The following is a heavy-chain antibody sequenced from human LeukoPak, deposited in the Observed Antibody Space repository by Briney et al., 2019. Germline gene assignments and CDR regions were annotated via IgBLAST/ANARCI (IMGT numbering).Heavy chain of an antibody. CDR1: GFTFSSYW. Sequence: GGSLRLSCAASGFTFSSYWMSWVRQAPGKGLEWVANIKQDGSEKYYVDSVEGRFTISRDNAKNSLYLQMNSLRAEDTAVYYCARDFGKPAAARFDYWGQGTLVTVSS. J-gene: IGHJ4*02. D-gene: IGHD2-2*01. CDR3: ARDFGKPAAARFDY. CDR2: IKQDGSEK. V-gene: IGHV3-7*01.